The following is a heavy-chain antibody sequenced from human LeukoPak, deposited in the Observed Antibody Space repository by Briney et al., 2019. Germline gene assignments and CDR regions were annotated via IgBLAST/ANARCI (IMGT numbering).Heavy chain of an antibody. Sequence: SETLSLTCTVSGGPISSYYWSWIRQPPGKGLEWIGYIYYSGSTNYNPSLKSRVTISVDTSKNQFSLKLSSVTAADTAVYYCARDSGYYDSSGYIRYFDLWGRGTLVTVSS. D-gene: IGHD3-22*01. CDR1: GGPISSYY. J-gene: IGHJ2*01. CDR2: IYYSGST. V-gene: IGHV4-59*01. CDR3: ARDSGYYDSSGYIRYFDL.